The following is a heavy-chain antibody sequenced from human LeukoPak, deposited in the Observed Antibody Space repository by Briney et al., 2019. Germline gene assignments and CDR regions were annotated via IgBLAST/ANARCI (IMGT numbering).Heavy chain of an antibody. J-gene: IGHJ4*02. Sequence: GASVKVSCKPSGYTFTGYYMHWVRQAPGQGGEWMGWINPNSGDTNYAQKLQGRVTMTRDTSISTAHMELSMLLSDDTAVYYYARANPRYCSSTTCLFDYWGQGTLVTVSS. D-gene: IGHD2-2*01. CDR3: ARANPRYCSSTTCLFDY. V-gene: IGHV1-2*02. CDR1: GYTFTGYY. CDR2: INPNSGDT.